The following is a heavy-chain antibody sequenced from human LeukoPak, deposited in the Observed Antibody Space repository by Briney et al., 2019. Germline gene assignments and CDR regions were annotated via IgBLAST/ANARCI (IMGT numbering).Heavy chain of an antibody. CDR3: ARGSLLWFGELPAY. CDR1: GYTFTSYD. CDR2: MNPNSGNT. V-gene: IGHV1-8*01. D-gene: IGHD3-10*01. Sequence: ASVKVSCKASGYTFTSYDINWVRQATGQGLEWMGWMNPNSGNTGYAQKFQGRVTMTRNTSISTAYMELSSLRSEDTAVYYCARGSLLWFGELPAYWGQGTLVTVSS. J-gene: IGHJ4*02.